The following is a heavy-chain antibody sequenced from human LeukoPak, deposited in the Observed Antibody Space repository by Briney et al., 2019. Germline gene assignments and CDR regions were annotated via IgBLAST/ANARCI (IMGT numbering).Heavy chain of an antibody. Sequence: AGGSLRLSCAASGFTVSSTYLSWVRQAPGKGLEWVSVIYSGGSTFYADSVKGRFTISRDNSKNTMYLQMNSLRAEDTAVYYCARDALGYNSSSYYVGWGQGTLVTVSS. CDR3: ARDALGYNSSSYYVG. V-gene: IGHV3-66*01. CDR2: IYSGGST. CDR1: GFTVSSTY. D-gene: IGHD3-22*01. J-gene: IGHJ4*02.